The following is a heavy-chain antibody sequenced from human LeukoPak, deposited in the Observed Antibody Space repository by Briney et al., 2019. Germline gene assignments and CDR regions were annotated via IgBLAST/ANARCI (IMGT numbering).Heavy chain of an antibody. CDR1: GGSFSGYY. Sequence: SETLSLTCAVYGGSFSGYYWSWIHQPPGKGLEWIGEINHSGSTHHNPSLKSRVTISVDTSQTQFSLMLTSVTVADTAVYYCVQKLIGTTLDYWGQGALVTVSS. J-gene: IGHJ4*02. V-gene: IGHV4-34*01. CDR2: INHSGST. CDR3: VQKLIGTTLDY. D-gene: IGHD1-26*01.